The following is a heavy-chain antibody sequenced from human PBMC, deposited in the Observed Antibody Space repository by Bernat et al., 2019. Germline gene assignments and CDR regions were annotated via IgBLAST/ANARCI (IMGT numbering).Heavy chain of an antibody. D-gene: IGHD6-19*01. J-gene: IGHJ4*02. CDR2: ISASGGST. CDR1: GFTLSSYA. CDR3: ARDKAVAGSSTGLH. Sequence: EVQLLESGGGLVQPGGSLRLSCAASGFTLSSYAMGWVRQAPGKGLEWVSGISASGGSTYYAESVKGRFTVSRDNSKNTVYVEMNNLRAEDTAVYYCARDKAVAGSSTGLHRGQGTLVTVSS. V-gene: IGHV3-23*01.